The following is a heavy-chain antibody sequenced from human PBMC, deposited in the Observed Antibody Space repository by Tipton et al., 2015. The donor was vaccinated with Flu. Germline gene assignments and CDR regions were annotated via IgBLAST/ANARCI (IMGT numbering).Heavy chain of an antibody. J-gene: IGHJ3*02. CDR3: ARERRGGWPFYDAFDI. CDR2: FYSDGST. Sequence: QLVQSGGGLIQPGGSLRLSCAASGFAVSSNYMTWGRQAPGRGLECVSIFYSDGSTYYADSVKGRFTTSRDNSKNTVYLQMNSLRAEDTAVYYCARERRGGWPFYDAFDIWGQGTKVTVSS. D-gene: IGHD6-19*01. CDR1: GFAVSSNY. V-gene: IGHV3-53*01.